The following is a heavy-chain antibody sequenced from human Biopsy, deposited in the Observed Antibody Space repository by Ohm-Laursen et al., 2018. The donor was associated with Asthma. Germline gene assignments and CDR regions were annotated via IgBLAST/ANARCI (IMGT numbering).Heavy chain of an antibody. J-gene: IGHJ4*02. CDR1: GYSFTSDY. D-gene: IGHD1/OR15-1a*01. Sequence: GASVKVSCKPSGYSFTSDYIHWVRQAPGQGLEWMGIFNPSGGSTSYAQKFQGRVTMTRDTSTSTVYMELSSLRSEDTAVYYCARPSGTNPHYFDYWGQGTLVTVSS. CDR2: FNPSGGST. V-gene: IGHV1-46*01. CDR3: ARPSGTNPHYFDY.